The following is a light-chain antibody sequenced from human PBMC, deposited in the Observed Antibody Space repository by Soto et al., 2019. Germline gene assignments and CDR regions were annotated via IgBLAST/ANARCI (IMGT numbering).Light chain of an antibody. J-gene: IGKJ4*01. CDR1: QGISTY. Sequence: IQMTQSAASLSASLGDRVTLSCRASQGISTYFSWCHQQPGKVPKLLIYGAAALQSGVPSRFSGSGSGTDFTLTISGLQPEDVATDYCQKYNTAPVTFGGGTKVDI. CDR3: QKYNTAPVT. CDR2: GAA. V-gene: IGKV1-27*01.